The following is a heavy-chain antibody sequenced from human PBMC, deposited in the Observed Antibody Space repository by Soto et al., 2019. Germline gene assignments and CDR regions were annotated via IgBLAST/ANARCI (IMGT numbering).Heavy chain of an antibody. J-gene: IGHJ4*02. D-gene: IGHD3-22*01. CDR2: IYYSGST. V-gene: IGHV4-30-4*01. Sequence: QVQLQESGPGLVKPSQTLSLTCTVSGGSISSGDYYWSWIRQPPGKGLEWIGYIYYSGSTYYNPSLKSRVTISVDTSKNQFSLKLSSVTAADTAVYYCARVEGGYDSSGYLYYFDYWGQGTLVTVSS. CDR1: GGSISSGDYY. CDR3: ARVEGGYDSSGYLYYFDY.